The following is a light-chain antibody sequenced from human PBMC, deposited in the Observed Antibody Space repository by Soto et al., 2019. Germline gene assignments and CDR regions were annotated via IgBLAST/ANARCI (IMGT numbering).Light chain of an antibody. CDR3: QQYGSSPPYT. CDR1: QSVSRSY. J-gene: IGKJ2*01. V-gene: IGKV3-20*01. Sequence: EIVLTQSPGTLSLSPGERATLSCRASQSVSRSYLAWYQQKPGQAPRLLIYGASSRATGVPDRFSASGSGTDFTLTISRLEPEDFAMYYCQQYGSSPPYTFGLGTKLEIK. CDR2: GAS.